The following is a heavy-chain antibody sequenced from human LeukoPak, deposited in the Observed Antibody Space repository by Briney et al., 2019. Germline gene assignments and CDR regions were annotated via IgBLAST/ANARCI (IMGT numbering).Heavy chain of an antibody. CDR1: GFTSSSYA. Sequence: GGSLRLSCAASGFTSSSYAMSWVRQAPGKGLEWVSAISGSGGSTYYADSVRGRFTISRDNSKNTLYLQMNSLRAEDTAVYYCAKNPSKYYCSSTSCYPYFQHWGQGTLVTVSS. CDR3: AKNPSKYYCSSTSCYPYFQH. D-gene: IGHD2-2*01. V-gene: IGHV3-23*01. J-gene: IGHJ1*01. CDR2: ISGSGGST.